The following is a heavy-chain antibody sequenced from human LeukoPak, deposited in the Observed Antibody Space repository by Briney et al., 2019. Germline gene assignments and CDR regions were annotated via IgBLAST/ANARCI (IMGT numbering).Heavy chain of an antibody. CDR1: GFTFSTYG. CDR3: AKGLWGTTVTPLDY. Sequence: PGGSLRLSCAASGFTFSTYGMHWVRQAPGKGLEWVAVIWFDGSDKYYADSVKGRFTMSRDNSKNTLYLQMNSLRAEDTAPYFCAKGLWGTTVTPLDYWGQGTLVTVSS. CDR2: IWFDGSDK. D-gene: IGHD4-17*01. V-gene: IGHV3-33*06. J-gene: IGHJ4*02.